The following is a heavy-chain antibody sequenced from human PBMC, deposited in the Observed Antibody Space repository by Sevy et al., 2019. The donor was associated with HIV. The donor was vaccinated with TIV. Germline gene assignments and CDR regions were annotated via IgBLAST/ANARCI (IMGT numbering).Heavy chain of an antibody. D-gene: IGHD2-2*01. CDR3: AGSIVVVPAASIGMDV. V-gene: IGHV1-18*01. Sequence: ASVKVSCKASGCTFTSYGISWVRQAPGQGLEWMGWISAYNGNTNYAQKLQGRVTMTTDTSTSTAYMELRSLRSDDTAVYYCAGSIVVVPAASIGMDVWGQGTTVTVSS. J-gene: IGHJ6*02. CDR1: GCTFTSYG. CDR2: ISAYNGNT.